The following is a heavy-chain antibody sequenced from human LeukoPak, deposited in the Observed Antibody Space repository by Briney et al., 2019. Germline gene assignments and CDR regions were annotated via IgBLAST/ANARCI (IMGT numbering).Heavy chain of an antibody. D-gene: IGHD3-22*01. CDR2: IRSDGSTI. V-gene: IGHV3-11*01. J-gene: IGHJ4*02. CDR3: AREGRGFYGDFDY. Sequence: GGSLRLSCSASGFTFSDRDMNWIRQAPGKGLEWISYIRSDGSTIYDADSVRGRFTVSRDNAKNSLYLQMNSLRAEDTAVYYCAREGRGFYGDFDYWGQGILVTVSS. CDR1: GFTFSDRD.